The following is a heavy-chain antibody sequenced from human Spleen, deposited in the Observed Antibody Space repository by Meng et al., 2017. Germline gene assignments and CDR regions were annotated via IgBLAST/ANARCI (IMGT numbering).Heavy chain of an antibody. CDR3: AKNSYGLEDYLDY. Sequence: GGSLRLSCAASGFSFSSYAMSWVRHAPGKGLEWVSALSGGGFTTYYADSVKGRFAISRHNSTNTLYLQMNSLRAEDTALYYCAKNSYGLEDYLDYWGQGALVTVSS. CDR2: LSGGGFTT. V-gene: IGHV3-23*01. D-gene: IGHD3-16*02. J-gene: IGHJ4*02. CDR1: GFSFSSYA.